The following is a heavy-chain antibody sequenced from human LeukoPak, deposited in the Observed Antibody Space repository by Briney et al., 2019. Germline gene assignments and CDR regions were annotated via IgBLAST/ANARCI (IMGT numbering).Heavy chain of an antibody. CDR1: GGSVSSYY. CDR2: IYYSGST. D-gene: IGHD6-19*01. V-gene: IGHV4-59*08. Sequence: SETLSLTCTVSGGSVSSYYWSWIRQPPGKGLEWIGYIYYSGSTDYDPSLKSRVTISVDTSKNQFSLKLSSVTAADTAVYYCARRRQWLVDDAFGIWGQGTMVTVSS. CDR3: ARRRQWLVDDAFGI. J-gene: IGHJ3*02.